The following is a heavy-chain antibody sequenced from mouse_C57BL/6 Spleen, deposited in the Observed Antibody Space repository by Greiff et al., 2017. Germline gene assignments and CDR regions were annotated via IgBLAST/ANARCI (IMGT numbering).Heavy chain of an antibody. CDR3: AKNYYGSSYDWFAY. CDR1: GYTFTSYW. J-gene: IGHJ3*01. Sequence: VQLQQPGAELVKPGASVKMSCKASGYTFTSYWITWVKQRPGQGLEWIGDIYPGSGSTNYNEKFKSKATLTVDTSSSTAYMQLSSLTSEDYAVYYCAKNYYGSSYDWFAYWGQGTLVTVSA. V-gene: IGHV1-55*01. D-gene: IGHD1-1*01. CDR2: IYPGSGST.